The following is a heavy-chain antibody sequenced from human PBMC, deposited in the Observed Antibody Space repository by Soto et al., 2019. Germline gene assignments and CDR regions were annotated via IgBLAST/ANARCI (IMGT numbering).Heavy chain of an antibody. J-gene: IGHJ6*02. CDR2: INPSGGST. D-gene: IGHD6-13*01. CDR1: GYTFTGYY. Sequence: GASVKVSCKASGYTFTGYYMHWVRQAPGQGLEWMGIINPSGGSTSYAQKFQGRVTMTRDTSTSTVYMELSSLRSEATAVYYCARDRRRQLVFVVYYGMDVWGQGTTVTVSS. V-gene: IGHV1-46*01. CDR3: ARDRRRQLVFVVYYGMDV.